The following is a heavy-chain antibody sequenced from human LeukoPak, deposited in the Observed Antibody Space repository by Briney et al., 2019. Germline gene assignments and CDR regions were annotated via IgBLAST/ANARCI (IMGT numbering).Heavy chain of an antibody. CDR1: GFTFSSYS. Sequence: GGSLRLSCAASGFTFSSYSMYWVRQAPGKGLEWVSSISSSGSYIYYADSVKGRFTISRDNARNSLYLQMNSLRAEDTAVYYCARVITGMDYWGQETLVTVSS. D-gene: IGHD1-20*01. V-gene: IGHV3-21*01. J-gene: IGHJ4*02. CDR2: ISSSGSYI. CDR3: ARVITGMDY.